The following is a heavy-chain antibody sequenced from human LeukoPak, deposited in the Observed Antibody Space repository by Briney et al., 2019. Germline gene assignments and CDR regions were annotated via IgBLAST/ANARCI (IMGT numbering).Heavy chain of an antibody. D-gene: IGHD1-1*01. CDR3: ARVIPSGGTREKLDGAFDI. CDR2: IYHSGST. V-gene: IGHV4-30-2*01. Sequence: PSETLSLTCTASGGSISSGGYYWSWIRQPPGKGLEWIGYIYHSGSTYYNPSLKSRVTISVDRSKNQFSLKLSSVTAADTAVYYCARVIPSGGTREKLDGAFDIWGQGTMVTVSS. J-gene: IGHJ3*02. CDR1: GGSISSGGYY.